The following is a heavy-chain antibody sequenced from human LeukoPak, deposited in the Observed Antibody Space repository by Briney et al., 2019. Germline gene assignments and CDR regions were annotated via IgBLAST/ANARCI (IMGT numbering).Heavy chain of an antibody. D-gene: IGHD1-26*01. CDR3: VGATQWKNNFDY. V-gene: IGHV1-69*01. J-gene: IGHJ4*02. CDR2: IIPIFGTA. Sequence: SVKVSCKASGGTFSSYAISWVRQAPGQGLEWMGGIIPIFGTANYAQKFQGRVTITADESTSTAYMELSSLRSEDTAVYYCVGATQWKNNFDYWGQGTLVTVSS. CDR1: GGTFSSYA.